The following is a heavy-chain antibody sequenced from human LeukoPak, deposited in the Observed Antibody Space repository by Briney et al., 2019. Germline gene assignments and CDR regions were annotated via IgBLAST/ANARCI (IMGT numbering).Heavy chain of an antibody. CDR2: INPNSGGT. Sequence: ASVKVSCKASGYTFTGYYMHWVRQAPGQGLEWMGWINPNSGGTNYAQKFQGRVTMTRDTSISTAYMELSRLGSDDTAVYYCAREFSLVVVAATPSFDYWGQGTLVTVSS. J-gene: IGHJ4*02. CDR3: AREFSLVVVAATPSFDY. V-gene: IGHV1-2*02. D-gene: IGHD2-15*01. CDR1: GYTFTGYY.